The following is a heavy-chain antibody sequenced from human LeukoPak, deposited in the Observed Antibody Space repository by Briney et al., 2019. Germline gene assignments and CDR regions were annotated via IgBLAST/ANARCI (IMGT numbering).Heavy chain of an antibody. D-gene: IGHD1-26*01. CDR3: AKAPRGFQWVVEY. V-gene: IGHV3-23*01. CDR1: GFTFSSYA. Sequence: GGSLRLSCGASGFTFSSYAMSWVRQAPGKGLEWVSDISGYGDRTYYADSVKGRFTISRDNAKDIVYLQMNSLRAEDTAVYYCAKAPRGFQWVVEYWGQGIVVTVSS. J-gene: IGHJ4*02. CDR2: ISGYGDRT.